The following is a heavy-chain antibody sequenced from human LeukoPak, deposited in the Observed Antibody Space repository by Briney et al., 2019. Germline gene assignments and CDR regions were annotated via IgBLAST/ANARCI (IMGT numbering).Heavy chain of an antibody. CDR2: MTLSGDGT. J-gene: IGHJ4*02. CDR3: AKDGGEGTFTFDY. CDR1: GYTFTWYH. Sequence: GASVKVSCKASGYTFTWYHMHWVRQAPGQGLEWVGIMTLSGDGTTYAQKFQVRVTMTRDMSTSTFYMDLSSLKSEDTAVYYCAKDGGEGTFTFDYWGQGTLVIVAS. D-gene: IGHD1-1*01. V-gene: IGHV1-46*01.